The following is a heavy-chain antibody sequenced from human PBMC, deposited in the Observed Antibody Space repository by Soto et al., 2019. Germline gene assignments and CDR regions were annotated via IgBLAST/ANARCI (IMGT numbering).Heavy chain of an antibody. CDR2: ISYEGSKK. J-gene: IGHJ4*02. D-gene: IGHD1-26*01. V-gene: IGHV3-30*18. CDR1: GFTFSSYG. Sequence: GGSLRLSCAASGFTFSSYGMHWVRQAPGKGLEWVALISYEGSKKYYADSVKGRLTISRDNSKNTLSLQMDSLRAEDTAVYYCAKVVYSGSYYGIDYWGQGTLVTAPQ. CDR3: AKVVYSGSYYGIDY.